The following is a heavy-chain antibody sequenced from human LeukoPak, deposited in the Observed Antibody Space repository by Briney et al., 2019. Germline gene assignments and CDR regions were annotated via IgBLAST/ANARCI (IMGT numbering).Heavy chain of an antibody. CDR1: GGSISSGGYY. D-gene: IGHD3-3*01. J-gene: IGHJ4*02. V-gene: IGHV4-31*03. CDR2: IYYSGST. Sequence: SETLSLTCTVSGGSISSGGYYWSWIRQHPGKGLEWIGYIYYSGSTYYNPSLKSRVTISVDTSKNQFSLKLSSVTAADTAVYYCASSPWSGYFYFDYWGQGTLVTVSS. CDR3: ASSPWSGYFYFDY.